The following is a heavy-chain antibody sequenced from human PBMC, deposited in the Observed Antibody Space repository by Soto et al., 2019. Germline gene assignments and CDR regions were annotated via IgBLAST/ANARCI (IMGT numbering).Heavy chain of an antibody. CDR1: GYTVRSYG. D-gene: IGHD4-4*01. J-gene: IGHJ6*03. CDR3: AKADSNYAGRFSYYYMDV. Sequence: GASVKVSCKASGYTVRSYGISWVRQAPGQGLEWMGWISGYNGNTHYSQKFQGKVTMTTDTSTSTAYMELRNLRSDDTAVYYCAKADSNYAGRFSYYYMDVWGTGTMVTVSS. V-gene: IGHV1-18*01. CDR2: ISGYNGNT.